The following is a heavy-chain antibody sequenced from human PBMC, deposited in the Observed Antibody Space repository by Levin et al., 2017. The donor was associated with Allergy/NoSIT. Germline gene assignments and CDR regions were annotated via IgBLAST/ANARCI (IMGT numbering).Heavy chain of an antibody. CDR2: INSDGSST. CDR3: ARVRTGYDFWSGYYTAYYYYYGMDV. J-gene: IGHJ6*02. Sequence: GESLKISCAASGFTFSSYWMHWVRQAPGKGLVWVSRINSDGSSTSYADSVKGRFTISRDNAKNTLYLQMNSLRAEDTAVYYCARVRTGYDFWSGYYTAYYYYYGMDVWGQGTTVTVSS. CDR1: GFTFSSYW. V-gene: IGHV3-74*01. D-gene: IGHD3-3*01.